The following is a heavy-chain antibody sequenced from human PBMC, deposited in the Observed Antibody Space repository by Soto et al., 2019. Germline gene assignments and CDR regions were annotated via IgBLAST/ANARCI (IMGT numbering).Heavy chain of an antibody. J-gene: IGHJ4*02. V-gene: IGHV4-39*01. CDR1: GGSISSYY. Sequence: PSETLSLTCTVSGGSISSYYWGWIRQPPGKGLEWIGSIYYSGSTYYNPSLKSRVTISADTSKNQFSLKLSSVTAADTAVYYCARLIAAAGGNRAYWGQGTLVTVSS. CDR2: IYYSGST. D-gene: IGHD6-13*01. CDR3: ARLIAAAGGNRAY.